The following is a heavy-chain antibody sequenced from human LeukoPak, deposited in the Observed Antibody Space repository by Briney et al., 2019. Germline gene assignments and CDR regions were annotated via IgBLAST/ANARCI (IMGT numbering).Heavy chain of an antibody. J-gene: IGHJ3*02. D-gene: IGHD3-22*01. CDR1: GFTFDDYG. Sequence: GGSLRLSCAASGFTFDDYGMSWVRHAPGKRLEWDSGINWNGGSTGEADSVKGRFTISRDNAKNSLYLQMNSLRAEDTALYYCARVSYYYDSSGYYLDAFDIWGQGTMVTVSA. V-gene: IGHV3-20*04. CDR3: ARVSYYYDSSGYYLDAFDI. CDR2: INWNGGST.